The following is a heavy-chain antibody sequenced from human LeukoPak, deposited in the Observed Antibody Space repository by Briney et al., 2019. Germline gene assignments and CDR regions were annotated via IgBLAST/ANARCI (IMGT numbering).Heavy chain of an antibody. CDR3: ARYYYDSSGYYKSYYFDY. D-gene: IGHD3-22*01. Sequence: ASVKVSCMASGDTFTGAYIHWVRQAPGQGLEWMGRINPNSGGTNYAQKFQGRVTMTRDTSISTAYMELSRLRSDDTAVYYCARYYYDSSGYYKSYYFDYWGQGTLVTVSS. V-gene: IGHV1-2*06. CDR1: GDTFTGAY. J-gene: IGHJ4*02. CDR2: INPNSGGT.